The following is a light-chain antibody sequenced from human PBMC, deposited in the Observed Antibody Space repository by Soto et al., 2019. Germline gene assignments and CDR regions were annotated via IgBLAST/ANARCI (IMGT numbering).Light chain of an antibody. CDR1: QSVSSN. J-gene: IGKJ1*01. Sequence: EIVMTQSPATLSVSPGERATLSCRASQSVSSNLAWYQQKPGQAPRLLIYDASSRATGIPARFSGSGSGTDFTLTISRLEPEDFAVYYCQQYGSSPRTFGQGTKVDI. V-gene: IGKV3-20*01. CDR3: QQYGSSPRT. CDR2: DAS.